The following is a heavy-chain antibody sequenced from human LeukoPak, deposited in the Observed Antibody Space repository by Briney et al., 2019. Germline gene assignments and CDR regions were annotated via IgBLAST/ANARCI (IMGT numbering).Heavy chain of an antibody. CDR1: GFTFSSYG. V-gene: IGHV3-23*01. Sequence: GGSLRLSCAASGFTFSSYGMSWVRQAPGKGLEWVSGISGSGGSTYYADSVRGRFTISRDNSNNTLYLQMNSLRAEDTAVYYCAKDYSGYDPYFDYWGQGTLVTVSS. J-gene: IGHJ4*02. CDR2: ISGSGGST. D-gene: IGHD5-12*01. CDR3: AKDYSGYDPYFDY.